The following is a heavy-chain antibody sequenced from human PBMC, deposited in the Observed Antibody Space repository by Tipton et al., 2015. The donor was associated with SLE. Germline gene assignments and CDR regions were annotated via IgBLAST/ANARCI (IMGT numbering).Heavy chain of an antibody. Sequence: TLSLTCTVSGGSISSYYWSWIRQPPGKGLEWIGYIYYSGSTNYNPSLKSRVTISVDTSKNQFSLKLSPVTAADTAVYYCARGGEYYDSSGYPLDYWGQGTLVTVSS. CDR1: GGSISSYY. CDR2: IYYSGST. J-gene: IGHJ4*02. V-gene: IGHV4-59*12. D-gene: IGHD3-22*01. CDR3: ARGGEYYDSSGYPLDY.